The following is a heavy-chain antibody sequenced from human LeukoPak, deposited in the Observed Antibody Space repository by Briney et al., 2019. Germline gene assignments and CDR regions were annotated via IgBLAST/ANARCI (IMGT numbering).Heavy chain of an antibody. CDR2: ISAYNGNT. J-gene: IGHJ5*02. V-gene: IGHV1-18*01. Sequence: ASVKVSCKASGYTFTSYGISWVRQAPGQGLEWMGWISAYNGNTNYAQKLQDRVTMTTDTSTSTAYMELRSLRSDDTAVYYCARDGEGVLRFLEWPAELNNWFDPWGQGTLVTVSS. CDR1: GYTFTSYG. D-gene: IGHD3-3*01. CDR3: ARDGEGVLRFLEWPAELNNWFDP.